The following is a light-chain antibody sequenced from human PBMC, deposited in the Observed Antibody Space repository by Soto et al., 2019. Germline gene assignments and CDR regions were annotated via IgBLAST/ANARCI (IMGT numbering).Light chain of an antibody. CDR3: TSFTSGSTPYV. CDR1: SNDVGGFNY. J-gene: IGLJ1*01. CDR2: DVT. Sequence: QSVLTQPASVSGSPGQSITISCTGTSNDVGGFNYVSWYQQLPGKAPKLVIYDVTHRTSGVSDRFSGSRSGNTASLTISGLQPEDEVDYYCTSFTSGSTPYVLGPGTKLPVL. V-gene: IGLV2-14*03.